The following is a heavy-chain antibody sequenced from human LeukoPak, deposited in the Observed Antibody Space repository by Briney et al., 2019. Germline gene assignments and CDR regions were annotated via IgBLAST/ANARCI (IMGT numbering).Heavy chain of an antibody. CDR1: EYTFSNYA. Sequence: PGGSLRLSCVASEYTFSNYAMSWVRQAPGTGLEWVSSIDSGGGSTYYADSVKGRFTISRDNSKSTLYLQMNSLRAEDTAIYYCASADGSGYRYYWGQGTLVTVSS. CDR2: IDSGGGST. J-gene: IGHJ4*02. D-gene: IGHD3-22*01. CDR3: ASADGSGYRYY. V-gene: IGHV3-23*01.